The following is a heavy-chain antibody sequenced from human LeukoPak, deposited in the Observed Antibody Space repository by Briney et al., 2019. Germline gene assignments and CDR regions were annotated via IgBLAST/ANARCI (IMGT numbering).Heavy chain of an antibody. D-gene: IGHD2-8*01. CDR1: GYSISSGYY. Sequence: SETLSLTCTVSGYSISSGYYWGWIRQLPGKGLEWIGSIYYSGSTYYNPSLKSRVTISVDTSKNQFSLKLSSVTAADTAVYYCARAALYEGYFDYWGQGTLVTVSS. CDR2: IYYSGST. V-gene: IGHV4-38-2*02. J-gene: IGHJ4*02. CDR3: ARAALYEGYFDY.